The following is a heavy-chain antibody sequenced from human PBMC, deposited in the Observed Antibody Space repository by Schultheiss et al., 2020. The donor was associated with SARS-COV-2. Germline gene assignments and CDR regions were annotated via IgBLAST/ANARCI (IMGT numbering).Heavy chain of an antibody. J-gene: IGHJ6*02. V-gene: IGHV4-38-2*01. Sequence: SETLSLTCAVSGYSISSGYYWSWIRQPPGKGLEWIGYIYYSGSTNYNPSLKSLLTISVDTSKNQFSLKLSSVTAADTAVYYCARASLTGTTSYYGMDVWGQGTTVTVSS. CDR1: GYSISSGYY. CDR3: ARASLTGTTSYYGMDV. D-gene: IGHD1-7*01. CDR2: IYYSGST.